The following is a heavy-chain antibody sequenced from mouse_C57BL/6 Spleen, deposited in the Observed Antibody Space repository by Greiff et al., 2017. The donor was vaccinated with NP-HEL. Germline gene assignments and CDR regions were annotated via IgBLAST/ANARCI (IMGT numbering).Heavy chain of an antibody. D-gene: IGHD1-1*01. CDR3: ARDRGNYYGSSFDY. Sequence: EVKVVESGGGLVKPGGSLKLSCAASGFTFSSYAMSWVRQTPEKRLEWVATISDGGSYTYYPDNVKGRFTISRDNAKNNLYLQMSHLKSEDTAMYYCARDRGNYYGSSFDYWGQGTTLTVSS. CDR1: GFTFSSYA. V-gene: IGHV5-4*01. CDR2: ISDGGSYT. J-gene: IGHJ2*01.